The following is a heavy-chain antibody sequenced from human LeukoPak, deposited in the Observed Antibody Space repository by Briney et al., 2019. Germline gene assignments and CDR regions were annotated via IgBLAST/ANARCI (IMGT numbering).Heavy chain of an antibody. D-gene: IGHD5-18*01. CDR3: AGQYVDTAMVPHGMDV. J-gene: IGHJ6*02. Sequence: RASVKVSCKASGYTFTKYGISWVRQAPGQGLEWMGWISYNGNTNYAQKLQGRVTMTTDTSTSTAYMELRSLRSDDTAVYYCAGQYVDTAMVPHGMDVWGQGTTVTVSS. CDR2: ISYNGNT. CDR1: GYTFTKYG. V-gene: IGHV1-18*01.